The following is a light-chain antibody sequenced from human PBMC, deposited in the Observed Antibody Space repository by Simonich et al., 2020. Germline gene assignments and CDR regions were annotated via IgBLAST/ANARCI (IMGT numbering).Light chain of an antibody. V-gene: IGKV3-15*01. CDR2: GAS. CDR3: QQYNNWPL. J-gene: IGKJ3*01. Sequence: TQSPSFLSASVENRVTITCRASQGISSYLAWYQQKPGQAPRLLIYGASTRATGIQARFSGSGSGTEFTLTISSMQSEDFAVYYCQQYNNWPLFGPGTKVDIK. CDR1: QGISSY.